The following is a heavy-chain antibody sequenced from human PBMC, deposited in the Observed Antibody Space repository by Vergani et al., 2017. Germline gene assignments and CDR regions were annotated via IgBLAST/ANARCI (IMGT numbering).Heavy chain of an antibody. V-gene: IGHV3-21*01. CDR2: ISSSSSYI. CDR3: ARAAAAANMDV. Sequence: EVQLVESGGGLVKPGGSLRLSCAASGFTFNSYSMNWVRQAPGKGLEWVSSISSSSSYIYYADSVKGRFTISRDNAKNSLYLQMNSLRAEDTAVYYCARAAAAANMDVWGQGTTVTVSS. J-gene: IGHJ6*02. CDR1: GFTFNSYS. D-gene: IGHD6-13*01.